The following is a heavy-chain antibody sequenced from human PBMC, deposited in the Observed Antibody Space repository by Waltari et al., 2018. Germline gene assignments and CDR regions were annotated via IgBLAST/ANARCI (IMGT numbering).Heavy chain of an antibody. CDR2: IWYDGSNK. CDR1: GFTFSSYG. Sequence: QVQLVESGGGVVQPGRSLRLSCAASGFTFSSYGMHWVRQAPGKGLEWVAVIWYDGSNKYYADSVKGRFTISRDNSKNTLYLQMNSLRAEDTAVYYCARRYGSGTIDIWGQGTMVTVSS. V-gene: IGHV3-33*01. J-gene: IGHJ3*02. D-gene: IGHD3-10*01. CDR3: ARRYGSGTIDI.